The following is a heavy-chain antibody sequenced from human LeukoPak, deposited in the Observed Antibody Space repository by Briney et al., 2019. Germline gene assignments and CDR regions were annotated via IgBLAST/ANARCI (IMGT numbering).Heavy chain of an antibody. D-gene: IGHD6-6*01. CDR3: ARGPNSNWSGLDF. CDR2: ISPTGSTT. J-gene: IGHJ4*02. Sequence: PGGSLRLSCVASGFTFSSSWMSWARQLPGKGLVWVSRISPTGSTTSYADSVKGRFTVSRDNAKNTLYLQVNNLRAEDTAVYYCARGPNSNWSGLDFWGQGTLLTVSS. V-gene: IGHV3-74*01. CDR1: GFTFSSSW.